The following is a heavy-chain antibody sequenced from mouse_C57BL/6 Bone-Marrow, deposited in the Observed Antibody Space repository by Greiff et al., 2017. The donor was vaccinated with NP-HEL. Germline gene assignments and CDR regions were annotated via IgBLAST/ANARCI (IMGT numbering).Heavy chain of an antibody. CDR1: GFNIKDDY. CDR3: TGAQAPY. J-gene: IGHJ2*01. Sequence: VQLQQSGAELVRPGASVKLSCTASGFNIKDDYMHWVKQRPEQGLEWIGWIDPENGDTEYASKFQGKATITADTYSNTAYLQLSSLTSEDTAVYYCTGAQAPYWGQGTTLTVSS. D-gene: IGHD3-2*02. V-gene: IGHV14-4*01. CDR2: IDPENGDT.